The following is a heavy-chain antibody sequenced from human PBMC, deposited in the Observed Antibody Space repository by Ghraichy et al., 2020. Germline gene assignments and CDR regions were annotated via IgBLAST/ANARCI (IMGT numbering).Heavy chain of an antibody. V-gene: IGHV4-34*01. Sequence: SETLSLTCAVYGGSFSGYYWSWIRQPPGKGLEWIGEINHSGSTNYNPSLKSRVTISVDTSKNQFSLKLSSVTAADTAVYYCASRRGIKYQPLRAPFDYWGQGTLVTVSS. CDR2: INHSGST. D-gene: IGHD2-2*01. CDR3: ASRRGIKYQPLRAPFDY. CDR1: GGSFSGYY. J-gene: IGHJ4*02.